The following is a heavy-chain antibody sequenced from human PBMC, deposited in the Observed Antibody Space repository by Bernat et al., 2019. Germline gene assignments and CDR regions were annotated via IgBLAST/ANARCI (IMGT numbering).Heavy chain of an antibody. CDR1: GFTFSSYG. J-gene: IGHJ6*02. D-gene: IGHD5-24*01. Sequence: QVQLVESGGGVVQPGVSLRLSCAASGFTFSSYGMHWVRQAPDKGLEWVAFIRYDGSNKYYADSVKGRFTISRDNSKNTLYLQMNSLRAEDTAVYYCAKDFPMKLQLGYYYYYGMDVWGQGTTVTVSS. V-gene: IGHV3-30*02. CDR3: AKDFPMKLQLGYYYYYGMDV. CDR2: IRYDGSNK.